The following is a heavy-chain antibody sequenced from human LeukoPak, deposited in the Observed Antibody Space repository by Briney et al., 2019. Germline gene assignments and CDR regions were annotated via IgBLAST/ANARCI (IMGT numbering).Heavy chain of an antibody. V-gene: IGHV4-4*02. Sequence: SGTLSLTCAVSGGSISSDNWWSWVRQPPGKGLEWIGEIDHSGSTNDNPSFKSRVTMSVDKSKNQFSLKLSSVTAADTALYFCAGRITIFPYYDYWGQGTLVTVSS. D-gene: IGHD3-9*01. CDR2: IDHSGST. CDR1: GGSISSDNW. CDR3: AGRITIFPYYDY. J-gene: IGHJ4*02.